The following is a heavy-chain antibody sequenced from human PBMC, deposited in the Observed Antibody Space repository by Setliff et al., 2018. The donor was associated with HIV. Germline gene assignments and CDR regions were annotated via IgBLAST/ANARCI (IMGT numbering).Heavy chain of an antibody. D-gene: IGHD3-10*01. V-gene: IGHV4-30-4*01. CDR2: VSYTGTT. CDR1: YDTISTADYY. Sequence: SETLSLTCTASYDTISTADYYWSWIRQPPGKGLEWIGLVSYTGTTRYSPSLKSRITISIDTSKNQFSLQLSSVTAADTAVYYCARLSTTSRDFDSWGQGTPVTVSS. CDR3: ARLSTTSRDFDS. J-gene: IGHJ4*02.